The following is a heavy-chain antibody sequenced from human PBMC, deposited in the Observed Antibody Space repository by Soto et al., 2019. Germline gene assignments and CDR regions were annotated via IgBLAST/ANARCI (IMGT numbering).Heavy chain of an antibody. D-gene: IGHD6-6*01. V-gene: IGHV3-21*01. CDR1: GGSISSSTYY. J-gene: IGHJ4*02. CDR3: ARELV. Sequence: ETLSLTCTVSGGSISSSTYYWDWIRQAPGKGLEWVSSISSSSSYIYYADSVKGRFTISRDNAKNSLYLQMNSLRAEDTAVYYCARELVWGQGTLVTVSS. CDR2: ISSSSSYI.